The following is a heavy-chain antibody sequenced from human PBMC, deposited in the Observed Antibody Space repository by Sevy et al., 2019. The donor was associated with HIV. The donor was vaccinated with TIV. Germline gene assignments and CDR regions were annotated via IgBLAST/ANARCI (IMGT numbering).Heavy chain of an antibody. Sequence: GGSLRLSCGASGFMFSNAWMSWVRLAPGKGLEWVGLIKSKADGGTPDYAAPVKGTFTISRDDSINTLYLQMNSLRTDDTAVYYCGYSEYGYYYDYWGQGTLVTVS. V-gene: IGHV3-15*01. CDR1: GFMFSNAW. J-gene: IGHJ4*02. CDR3: GYSEYGYYYDY. CDR2: IKSKADGGTP. D-gene: IGHD1-26*01.